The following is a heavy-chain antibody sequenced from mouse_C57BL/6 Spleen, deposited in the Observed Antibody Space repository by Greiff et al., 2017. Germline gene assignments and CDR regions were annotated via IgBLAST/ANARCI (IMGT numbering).Heavy chain of an antibody. CDR1: GYTFTDYY. V-gene: IGHV1-76*01. J-gene: IGHJ2*01. CDR3: ASTTVVDTGGFDY. D-gene: IGHD1-1*01. CDR2: IYPGSGNT. Sequence: QVQLQQPGAELVRPGASVKLSCKASGYTFTDYYMNWVKQRPGQGLEWIARIYPGSGNTNYNEKFKGKATLTADKSSSTAYMQLSSLTSEDSAVYFCASTTVVDTGGFDYWGQGTTLTVSS.